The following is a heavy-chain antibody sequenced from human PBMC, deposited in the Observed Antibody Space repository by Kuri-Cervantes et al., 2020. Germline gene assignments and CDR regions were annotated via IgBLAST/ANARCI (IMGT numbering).Heavy chain of an antibody. V-gene: IGHV3-30-3*01. CDR3: ARDHPYGDSGTDY. J-gene: IGHJ4*02. CDR2: ISYDGSNK. Sequence: GGSLRLSCAASGFTFSSYAMHWVRQAPGKGLEWVAVISYDGSNKYYADSVKGRFTISRDNAKNSLYLQMNSLRVEDTAIYYCARDHPYGDSGTDYWGQGTLVTVSS. CDR1: GFTFSSYA. D-gene: IGHD4-17*01.